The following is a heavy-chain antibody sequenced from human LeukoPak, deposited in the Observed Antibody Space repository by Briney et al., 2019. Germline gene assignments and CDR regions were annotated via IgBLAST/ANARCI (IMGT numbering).Heavy chain of an antibody. V-gene: IGHV5-51*01. D-gene: IGHD2-2*02. CDR2: IYPGDSDT. CDR1: GYSFTSYW. J-gene: IGHJ5*02. CDR3: ARQLSGQLLYIWFDP. Sequence: GESLKISCKGSGYSFTSYWIGWVRQMPGKGLEWMGIIYPGDSDTRYSPSFQGQVTISADKSISTAYLQWSSLKASDTAMYYCARQLSGQLLYIWFDPWGQGTLVTVSS.